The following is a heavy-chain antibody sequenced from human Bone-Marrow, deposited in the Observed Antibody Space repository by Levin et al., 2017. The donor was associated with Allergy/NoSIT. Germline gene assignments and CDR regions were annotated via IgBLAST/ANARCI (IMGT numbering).Heavy chain of an antibody. Sequence: SQTLSLPCTVSGGSIRSGDYYWSWIRQPPGKGLEWIGYIYYSGTTYYNPSLKSRVTISVDTSKNQFSVNLSSVTAADTAVYYCARVRIPIALDALDIWGQGTMVTVSS. D-gene: IGHD2-21*01. CDR2: IYYSGTT. CDR1: GGSIRSGDYY. J-gene: IGHJ3*02. V-gene: IGHV4-30-4*01. CDR3: ARVRIPIALDALDI.